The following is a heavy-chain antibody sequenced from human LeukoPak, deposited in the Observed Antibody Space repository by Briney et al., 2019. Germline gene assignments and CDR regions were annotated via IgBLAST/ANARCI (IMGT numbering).Heavy chain of an antibody. CDR2: ISVYNGNT. J-gene: IGHJ4*02. D-gene: IGHD6-19*01. V-gene: IGHV1-18*04. CDR1: GYTFGSYG. CDR3: ARDWAGSGWYLSAY. Sequence: ASVKVSCKASGYTFGSYGISWVRQAPGQGLEWLGWISVYNGNTNYAQKFHDRVTMTTDTSTSTAHMELRSLRFDDTAVYYCARDWAGSGWYLSAYWGQGTLVTVSS.